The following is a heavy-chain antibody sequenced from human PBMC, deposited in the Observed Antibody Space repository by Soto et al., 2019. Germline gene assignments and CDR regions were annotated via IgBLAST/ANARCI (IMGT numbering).Heavy chain of an antibody. CDR3: ARAGYCSSTSCLGYGMDV. J-gene: IGHJ6*02. Sequence: PGGSLRLSCAASGFTFSSYAMHWVRQAPGKGLEWEAVISYDGSNKYYADSVKGRFTISRDNSKNTLYQQMNSLRAEDTAVYYCARAGYCSSTSCLGYGMDVWGQGTTVTVSS. D-gene: IGHD2-2*01. CDR1: GFTFSSYA. V-gene: IGHV3-30-3*01. CDR2: ISYDGSNK.